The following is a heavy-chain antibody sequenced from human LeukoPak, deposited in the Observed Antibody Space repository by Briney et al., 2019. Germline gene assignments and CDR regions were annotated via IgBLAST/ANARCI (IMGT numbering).Heavy chain of an antibody. D-gene: IGHD3-10*01. CDR1: GFTFSSYW. J-gene: IGHJ6*03. CDR3: ARDSITMVRGGRYYYYYMDV. V-gene: IGHV3-7*01. Sequence: QSGGSLRLSCAASGFTFSSYWMSWVRQAPGKGLEWVANIKQDGSEKYYVDSVKGRFTISRDNAKNSLYLQMNSLRAEDTAVYYCARDSITMVRGGRYYYYYMDVWGKGTTVTVSS. CDR2: IKQDGSEK.